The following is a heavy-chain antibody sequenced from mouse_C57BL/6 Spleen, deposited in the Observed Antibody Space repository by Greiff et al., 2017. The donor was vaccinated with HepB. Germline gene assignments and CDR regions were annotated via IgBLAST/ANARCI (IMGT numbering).Heavy chain of an antibody. CDR3: ARPIYSNYEGYAMDY. J-gene: IGHJ4*01. V-gene: IGHV5-17*01. CDR2: ISSGSSTI. D-gene: IGHD2-5*01. CDR1: GFTFSDYG. Sequence: EVHLVESGGGLVKPGGSLKLSCAASGFTFSDYGMHWVRQAPEKGLEWVAYISSGSSTIYYADTVKGRFTISRDNAKNTLFLQMTSLRSEDTAMYYCARPIYSNYEGYAMDYWGQGTSVTVSS.